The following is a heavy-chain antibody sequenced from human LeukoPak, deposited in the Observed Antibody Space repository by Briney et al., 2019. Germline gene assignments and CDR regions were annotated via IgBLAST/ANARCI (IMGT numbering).Heavy chain of an antibody. CDR2: INHSGGT. D-gene: IGHD6-6*01. V-gene: IGHV4-34*01. Sequence: SETLSLTCAAYGGSFRGYYWSWIRQPPGKGLEWIGEINHSGGTNYTPSLKSRVTMSLDTSKNQFSLKPTSVTAADTAVYYCARGSIAARLGNFWGQGTLVTVSS. CDR3: ARGSIAARLGNF. J-gene: IGHJ4*02. CDR1: GGSFRGYY.